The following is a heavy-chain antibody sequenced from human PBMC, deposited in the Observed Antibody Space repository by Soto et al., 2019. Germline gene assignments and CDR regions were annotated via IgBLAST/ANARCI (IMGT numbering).Heavy chain of an antibody. CDR1: GGTFSSYA. V-gene: IGHV1-69*06. D-gene: IGHD3-16*02. Sequence: SVKVPCKASGGTFSSYAISWVRQAPGQGLEWMGGIIPIFGTANYAQKFQGRVTITADKSTSKPYMELSRLRSEDTAVYYCARVYRCLGFDPSGEVTMLTVYS. CDR3: ARVYRCLGFDP. CDR2: IIPIFGTA. J-gene: IGHJ5*02.